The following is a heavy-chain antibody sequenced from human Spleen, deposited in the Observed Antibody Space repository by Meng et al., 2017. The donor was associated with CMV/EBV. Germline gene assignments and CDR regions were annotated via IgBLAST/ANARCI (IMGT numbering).Heavy chain of an antibody. Sequence: GESLKISCAVSASAFRNSGMIWVRQAPGKGLEWVSCIGSCGSHTNYADSPKGRLTLSRDSAKNSLYLRVNCLRVEDTAVYYCARCYPPDSSGYYWGRDYYYYYGMDVWGQGTTVTVSS. V-gene: IGHV3-21*01. CDR1: ASAFRNSG. D-gene: IGHD3-22*01. J-gene: IGHJ6*02. CDR2: IGSCGSHT. CDR3: ARCYPPDSSGYYWGRDYYYYYGMDV.